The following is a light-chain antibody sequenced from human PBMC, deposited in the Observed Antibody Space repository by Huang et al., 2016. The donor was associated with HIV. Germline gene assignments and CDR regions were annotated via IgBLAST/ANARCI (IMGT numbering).Light chain of an antibody. V-gene: IGKV1-39*01. J-gene: IGKJ3*01. CDR2: AAS. CDR3: QQSYSTPFG. CDR1: QSISSY. Sequence: DIQMTQSPSSLSASVVDSVTITCRASQSISSYLNWYQQKPGKAPKHLIYAASSLQSGVPSRFSGSGSGTYVTLTISSLQPEDFATYYCQQSYSTPFGFGPGTKVDIK.